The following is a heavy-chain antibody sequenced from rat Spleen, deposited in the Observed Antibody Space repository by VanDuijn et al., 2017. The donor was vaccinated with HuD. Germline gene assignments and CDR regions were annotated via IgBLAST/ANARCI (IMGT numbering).Heavy chain of an antibody. CDR1: GFSLPSYG. D-gene: IGHD1-12*02. Sequence: QVQLKESGPGLVQPSQTLSLTCTVSGFSLPSYGVSWVRQPPGKGLEGFGAVWGGGRPDYNSPLKSRLCISRDTSKSQVLLKMNSLQAEDTAMYFCARSAKYYYDGSYYYVHFDYWGQGVMVTVSS. CDR2: VWGGGRP. CDR3: ARSAKYYYDGSYYYVHFDY. V-gene: IGHV2-16*01. J-gene: IGHJ2*01.